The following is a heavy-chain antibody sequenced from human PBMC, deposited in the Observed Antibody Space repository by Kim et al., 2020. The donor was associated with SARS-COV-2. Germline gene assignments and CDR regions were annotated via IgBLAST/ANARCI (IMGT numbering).Heavy chain of an antibody. CDR2: ISSSGSTI. J-gene: IGHJ4*02. Sequence: GGSLRLSCAASGFTFSDYYMSWIRQAPGKGLEWVSYISSSGSTIYYADSVKGRFTISRDNAKNSLYLKMNSLRAEDTAVYYCAREMLGSSGLSGYYFGIDYWGQGTLVTVSS. V-gene: IGHV3-11*04. CDR1: GFTFSDYY. CDR3: AREMLGSSGLSGYYFGIDY. D-gene: IGHD3-22*01.